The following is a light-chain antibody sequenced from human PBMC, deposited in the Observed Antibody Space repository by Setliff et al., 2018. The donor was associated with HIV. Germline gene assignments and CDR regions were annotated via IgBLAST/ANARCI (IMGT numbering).Light chain of an antibody. J-gene: IGLJ1*01. Sequence: QSVLTQPASVSGSPGQSITISCPGTSSDVGGYNYVSWYQQHPGKAPKLMIYEVSNRPSGVSDRFSGSKSGNTASLTISGLQTEDEADYFCSSYTGSSPLYVFGTGTKVTVL. CDR3: SSYTGSSPLYV. CDR2: EVS. V-gene: IGLV2-14*01. CDR1: SSDVGGYNY.